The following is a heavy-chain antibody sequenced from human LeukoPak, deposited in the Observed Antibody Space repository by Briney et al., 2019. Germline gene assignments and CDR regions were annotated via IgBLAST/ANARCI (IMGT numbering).Heavy chain of an antibody. D-gene: IGHD2-2*03. CDR1: GFTFTSSA. Sequence: GASVKVTCKASGFTFTSSAMQWVRQARGQRLEWIGWIVVGSGNTKYAQKLQERVTITRDMSTSTAYMELSSLRSEDTAVYCCAAVDYFYGMDVWGQGTTVTVSS. CDR3: AAVDYFYGMDV. J-gene: IGHJ6*02. V-gene: IGHV1-58*02. CDR2: IVVGSGNT.